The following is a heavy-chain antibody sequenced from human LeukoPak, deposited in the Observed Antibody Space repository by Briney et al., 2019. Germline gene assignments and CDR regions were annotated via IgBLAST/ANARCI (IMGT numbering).Heavy chain of an antibody. V-gene: IGHV5-51*01. J-gene: IGHJ5*02. Sequence: GESLKISGKGSGYSFTSYWIGGGRQLPGKGLEGMGIIYPGDSDTRYRASFQGQMTITADKSTSTAYLKWSSMKASDTAMYYCGRQTQFLWCGESLNWFDPWGQGTLVTVSS. CDR2: IYPGDSDT. CDR1: GYSFTSYW. CDR3: GRQTQFLWCGESLNWFDP. D-gene: IGHD3-10*01.